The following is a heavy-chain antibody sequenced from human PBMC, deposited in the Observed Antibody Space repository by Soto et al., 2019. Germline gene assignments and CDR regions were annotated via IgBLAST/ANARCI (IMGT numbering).Heavy chain of an antibody. Sequence: QVQLQESGPGLVKPSQTLSLTCTVSGGSISSGGYYWSWIRQHPGKGLEWIGYIYYSGSTYYNPSLKSRVTISVDTSKNQFSLKLSSVTAADTAVYYCARGSIVVVVAAIKVRPKEDAFDIWGQGTMVTVSS. V-gene: IGHV4-31*03. J-gene: IGHJ3*02. CDR1: GGSISSGGYY. CDR2: IYYSGST. D-gene: IGHD2-15*01. CDR3: ARGSIVVVVAAIKVRPKEDAFDI.